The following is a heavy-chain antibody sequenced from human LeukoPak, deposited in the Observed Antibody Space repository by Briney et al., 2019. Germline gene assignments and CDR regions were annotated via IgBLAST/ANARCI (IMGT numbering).Heavy chain of an antibody. D-gene: IGHD2-21*02. CDR2: THYSGAA. Sequence: SETLSLTCTVSGGSISSYYWSWLRQPPGKGLEYIGYTHYSGAANYNPSLKSRVTISLDTSGNQFSLKLSSVTAADTAVYYCASGYCGGACQLGGVDMWGQGTMVTVSS. J-gene: IGHJ3*02. CDR1: GGSISSYY. V-gene: IGHV4-59*01. CDR3: ASGYCGGACQLGGVDM.